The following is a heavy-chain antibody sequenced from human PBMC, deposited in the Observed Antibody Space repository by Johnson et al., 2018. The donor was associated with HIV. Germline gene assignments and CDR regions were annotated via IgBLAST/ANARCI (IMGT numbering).Heavy chain of an antibody. D-gene: IGHD6-19*01. CDR2: IYSDGSDT. J-gene: IGHJ3*01. V-gene: IGHV3-74*03. Sequence: VQLVESGGGLVQPGRSLRLSCAASGFTFDDHAMHWVRQTPGKGLVWVARIYSDGSDTAYADSVKGRFTIPRDNAKKTLYLQMNSLRAEDTAVYYCARKQWLEIPSDALDVWGQGTMVTVSS. CDR1: GFTFDDHA. CDR3: ARKQWLEIPSDALDV.